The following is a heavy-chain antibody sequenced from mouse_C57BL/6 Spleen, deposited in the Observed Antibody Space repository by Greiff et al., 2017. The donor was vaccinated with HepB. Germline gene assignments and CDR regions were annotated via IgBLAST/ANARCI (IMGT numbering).Heavy chain of an antibody. CDR1: GYTFTDYY. D-gene: IGHD1-1*01. CDR3: ARATVVAFDY. J-gene: IGHJ2*01. CDR2: INPNNGGT. V-gene: IGHV1-26*01. Sequence: EVQLQQSGPELVKPGASVKISCKASGYTFTDYYMNWVKQSHGQSLEWIGDINPNNGGTSYNQKFKGKATLTVDKSSSTAYRELRSLTSEDSAVYYCARATVVAFDYWGQGTTLTVSS.